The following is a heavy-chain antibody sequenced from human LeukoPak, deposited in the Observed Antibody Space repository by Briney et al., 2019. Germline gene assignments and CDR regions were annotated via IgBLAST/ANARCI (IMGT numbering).Heavy chain of an antibody. Sequence: PGGSLRLSCAASGFTFTTYGMNWVRQAPGKGLEWVSYLSGRSNSIYYAESVKGRFTISRDNAKNSLYLQMNSLRDEDTAVYYCARDFRYHDSSGYYSFDYWGQGTPVTVSS. CDR3: ARDFRYHDSSGYYSFDY. V-gene: IGHV3-48*02. CDR1: GFTFTTYG. CDR2: LSGRSNSI. J-gene: IGHJ4*02. D-gene: IGHD3-22*01.